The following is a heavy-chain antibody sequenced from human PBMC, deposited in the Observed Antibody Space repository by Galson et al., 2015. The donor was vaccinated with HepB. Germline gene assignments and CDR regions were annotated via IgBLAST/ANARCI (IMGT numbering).Heavy chain of an antibody. D-gene: IGHD6-13*01. Sequence: SLRLSCEASGFTFSDYHMSWIRQAPGKGREWVSYIRRSGSIIYYADSVKGRFTISRDNAKNSLYLQMNSLRAEDTAVYYCSRGAGSWYEAYWGRGTLVTVSS. CDR1: GFTFSDYH. J-gene: IGHJ1*01. CDR2: IRRSGSII. CDR3: SRGAGSWYEAY. V-gene: IGHV3-11*01.